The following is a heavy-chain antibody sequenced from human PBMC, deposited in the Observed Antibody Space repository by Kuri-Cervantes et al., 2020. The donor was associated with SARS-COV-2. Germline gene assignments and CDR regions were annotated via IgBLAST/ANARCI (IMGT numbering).Heavy chain of an antibody. CDR1: RYSISSGYY. V-gene: IGHV4-38-2*01. D-gene: IGHD2-15*01. Sequence: GSLRLSCAVSRYSISSGYYWGWIRQPPGKGLEWIGSIYYSGSTYYNPSLKSRVTISVDTSKNQFSLKLSSVTAADTAVYYCAIAWSTFDYWGQGTLVTVSS. CDR2: IYYSGST. CDR3: AIAWSTFDY. J-gene: IGHJ4*02.